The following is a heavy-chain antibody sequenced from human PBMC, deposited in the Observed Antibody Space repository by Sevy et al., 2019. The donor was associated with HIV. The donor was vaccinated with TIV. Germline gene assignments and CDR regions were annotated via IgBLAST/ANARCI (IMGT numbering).Heavy chain of an antibody. D-gene: IGHD6-19*01. V-gene: IGHV4-59*01. CDR1: GGSISSYS. J-gene: IGHJ4*02. CDR3: ARGDSGWYAY. Sequence: SETLSLTCTVSGGSISSYSWSWIRQPPGKGLEWIGYIYYSGSTNYNPSLKSRVTISVDTSKNQFSLKLSSVTAADTAVYYCARGDSGWYAYWGQGTLVTVSS. CDR2: IYYSGST.